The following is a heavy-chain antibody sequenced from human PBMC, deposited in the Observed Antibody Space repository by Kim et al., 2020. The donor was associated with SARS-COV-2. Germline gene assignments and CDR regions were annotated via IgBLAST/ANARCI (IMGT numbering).Heavy chain of an antibody. D-gene: IGHD6-13*01. J-gene: IGHJ4*02. CDR1: GFTFSSYA. CDR3: AKGPVGSSWYSLSFADY. V-gene: IGHV3-23*01. CDR2: ISGSGGST. Sequence: GGSLRLSCAASGFTFSSYAMSWVCQAPGKGLEWVSAISGSGGSTYYADSVKGRFTISRDNSKNTLYLQMNSLRAEDTAVYYCAKGPVGSSWYSLSFADYWGQGTLVTVSS.